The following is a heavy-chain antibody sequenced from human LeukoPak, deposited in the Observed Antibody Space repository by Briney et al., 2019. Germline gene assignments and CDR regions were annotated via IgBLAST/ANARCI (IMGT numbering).Heavy chain of an antibody. V-gene: IGHV3-11*01. CDR2: ISSSGSTI. CDR3: ARSGITMVRGVILVGAFDI. D-gene: IGHD3-10*01. CDR1: GFTFSDYY. J-gene: IGHJ3*02. Sequence: GGSLRLSCAASGFTFSDYYMSWIRQAPGKGLEWVSYISSSGSTIYYADSVKGRFTISRDNAKNSLYLQMNSLRAEDTAVYYCARSGITMVRGVILVGAFDIWGQGTMVTVSS.